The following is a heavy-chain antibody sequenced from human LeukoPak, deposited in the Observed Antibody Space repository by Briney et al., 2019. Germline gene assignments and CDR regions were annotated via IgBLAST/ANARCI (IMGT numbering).Heavy chain of an antibody. CDR2: IYHSGST. CDR3: ARVGPIFGPSANAFDI. J-gene: IGHJ3*02. D-gene: IGHD3-3*01. V-gene: IGHV4-4*02. Sequence: PSETLSLTSAVSGGSIRSSNWWSWVRQPPGKGLKRFGEIYHSGSTNYNPSLKSRVTISVDTSKNQFSLKLSSVTAADTAVYYCARVGPIFGPSANAFDIWGQGTMVTVSS. CDR1: GGSIRSSNW.